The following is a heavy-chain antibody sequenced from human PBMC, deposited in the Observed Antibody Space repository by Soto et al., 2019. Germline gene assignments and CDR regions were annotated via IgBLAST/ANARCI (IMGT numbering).Heavy chain of an antibody. Sequence: GGSLRLSCAASGFTFSRYWMNWVRQAPGKGLEWVANIKQDGTEKNYVDSVKGRFTISRDNARKSLYLQMDSLRAEDTAVYFCARGDTPMIAGMDSFDIWGQGTMVTVSS. J-gene: IGHJ3*02. CDR3: ARGDTPMIAGMDSFDI. CDR1: GFTFSRYW. D-gene: IGHD5-18*01. V-gene: IGHV3-7*01. CDR2: IKQDGTEK.